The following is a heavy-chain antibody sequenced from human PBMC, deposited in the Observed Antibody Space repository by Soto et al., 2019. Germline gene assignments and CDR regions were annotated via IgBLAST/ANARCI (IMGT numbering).Heavy chain of an antibody. Sequence: PGGSLRLSCTASGFTFGDYAMSWFRQAPGKGLEWVSFIRSKAYGGTTEYAASVKGRFTISRDVSKSIAFLQMNSLKTEDTAVYYCTRDLLRALYYDILTGYFLGGSFDIWGQGTMVTVSS. D-gene: IGHD3-9*01. CDR1: GFTFGDYA. V-gene: IGHV3-49*03. J-gene: IGHJ3*02. CDR3: TRDLLRALYYDILTGYFLGGSFDI. CDR2: IRSKAYGGTT.